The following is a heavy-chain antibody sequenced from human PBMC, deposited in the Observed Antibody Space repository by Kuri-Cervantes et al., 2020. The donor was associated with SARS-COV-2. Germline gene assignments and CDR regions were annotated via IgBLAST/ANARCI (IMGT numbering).Heavy chain of an antibody. D-gene: IGHD3-22*01. CDR1: GFTFSSYG. V-gene: IGHV4-38-2*01. Sequence: ESLKISCAASGFTFSSYGMHWVRQPPGKGLEWIGSIYHSGSTYYNPSLKSRVTISVDTSKNQFSLKLSSVTAADTAVYYCATSITMIVVVITPEFDYWGQGTLVTVSS. CDR2: IYHSGST. CDR3: ATSITMIVVVITPEFDY. J-gene: IGHJ4*02.